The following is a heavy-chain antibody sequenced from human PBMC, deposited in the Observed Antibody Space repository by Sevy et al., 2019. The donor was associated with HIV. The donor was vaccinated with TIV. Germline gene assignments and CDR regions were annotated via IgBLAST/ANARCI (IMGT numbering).Heavy chain of an antibody. CDR3: TTSPGRYCSGGSCYAFDY. V-gene: IGHV3-15*01. CDR1: GFTFSNAW. Sequence: GGSLRLSCAASGFTFSNAWMSWVRQAPGNGLEWVGRIKSKTDGGTTDYAAPVKGRFTISRDDSKNTLYLQMNSLKTEDTAVYYCTTSPGRYCSGGSCYAFDYSGQRTMVTVSS. J-gene: IGHJ4*02. D-gene: IGHD2-15*01. CDR2: IKSKTDGGTT.